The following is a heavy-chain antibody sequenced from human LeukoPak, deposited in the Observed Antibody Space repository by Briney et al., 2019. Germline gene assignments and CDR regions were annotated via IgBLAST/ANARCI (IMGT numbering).Heavy chain of an antibody. J-gene: IGHJ4*02. Sequence: GASVKVSCKASGYTFSNYGISWVRQAPGQGLEWMGWISGYNGKTNYAQNLQGRVTVTIDTSTSTAYMELRSLRSDDTAVYFCARDIYYESSAYAYWGLGTLVTVSS. V-gene: IGHV1-18*01. CDR1: GYTFSNYG. D-gene: IGHD3-22*01. CDR3: ARDIYYESSAYAY. CDR2: ISGYNGKT.